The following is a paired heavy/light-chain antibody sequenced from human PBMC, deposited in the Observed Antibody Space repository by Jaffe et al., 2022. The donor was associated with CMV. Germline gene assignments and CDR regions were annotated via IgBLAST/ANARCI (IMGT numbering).Light chain of an antibody. CDR1: QSLVHSDGNTY. Sequence: DIVMTQTPLSSPVTLGQPASISCRSSQSLVHSDGNTYLSWLQQRPGQPPRPLIYRVSKRFSGVPDRFSGSGAGTDFTLKISRVELEDVGVYYCTQGAEFPQTFGQGTKVQI. V-gene: IGKV2-24*01. CDR3: TQGAEFPQT. J-gene: IGKJ1*01. CDR2: RVS.
Heavy chain of an antibody. J-gene: IGHJ4*02. V-gene: IGHV3-15*01. CDR1: GFTFNYAW. CDR2: IKSKRDGETT. Sequence: EVQLVESGGGLVKPGGSLRLSCAASGFTFNYAWMSWVRQAPGEGLEWVGRIKSKRDGETTDYAAPVKGRFTVSRDDSANTLYLQMSGLKAEDTAVYYCTADVPEIGGYPFDYWGQGILVTVSS. D-gene: IGHD3-22*01. CDR3: TADVPEIGGYPFDY.